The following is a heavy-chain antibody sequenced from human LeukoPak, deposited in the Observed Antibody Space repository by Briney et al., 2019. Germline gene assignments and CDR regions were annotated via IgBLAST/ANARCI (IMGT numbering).Heavy chain of an antibody. Sequence: GGSLRPSCAASGFTFSSYAMSWVRQAPGKGLEWVSAISGSGGSTYYADSVKGRFTISRDNSKNTLYLQMNSLRAEDTAVYYCAKGFSGSYYGFKYYFDYWGQGTLVTVSS. D-gene: IGHD1-26*01. CDR2: ISGSGGST. V-gene: IGHV3-23*01. J-gene: IGHJ4*02. CDR1: GFTFSSYA. CDR3: AKGFSGSYYGFKYYFDY.